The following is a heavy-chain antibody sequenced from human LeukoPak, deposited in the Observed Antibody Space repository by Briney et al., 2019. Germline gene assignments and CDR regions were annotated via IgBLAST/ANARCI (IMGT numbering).Heavy chain of an antibody. Sequence: PGGSLRLSCAASGFTFSSYGMSWVRQAPGKGLEWVANINEDGSEKYYMDSVKGRFTISRDNAKNSLYLQMNSLRAEDTAFYYCARDWWDSSGYYDYWGQGTLVTVSS. CDR1: GFTFSSYG. CDR3: ARDWWDSSGYYDY. J-gene: IGHJ4*02. D-gene: IGHD3-22*01. V-gene: IGHV3-7*01. CDR2: INEDGSEK.